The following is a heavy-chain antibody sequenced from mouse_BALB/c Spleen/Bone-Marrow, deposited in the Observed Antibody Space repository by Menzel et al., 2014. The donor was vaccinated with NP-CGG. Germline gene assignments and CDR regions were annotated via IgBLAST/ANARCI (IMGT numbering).Heavy chain of an antibody. Sequence: VHLVESGAELMKPGASVKISCKATGYTFSSYWIEWVKQRPGHGLEWIGEILPGNGSTSYNEKFKGKATFTAETSSNTAYMQLSSLTSEDSAVYYCARSKVLYAMDYWGQGTSVTVSS. CDR2: ILPGNGST. V-gene: IGHV1-9*01. J-gene: IGHJ4*01. D-gene: IGHD2-14*01. CDR3: ARSKVLYAMDY. CDR1: GYTFSSYW.